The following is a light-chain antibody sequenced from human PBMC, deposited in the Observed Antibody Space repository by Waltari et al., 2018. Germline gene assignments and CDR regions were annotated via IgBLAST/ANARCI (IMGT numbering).Light chain of an antibody. CDR3: SSYTSSSTLNVV. Sequence: QSALTQPASVSGSPGQSITISCTGTSSDVGGYNYVSWYQQHPGNAPKLMIYDVSNRRSGVSNRFSGSKSGNTASLTISGLQAEDEADYYCSSYTSSSTLNVVFGGGTKLTVL. V-gene: IGLV2-14*01. CDR2: DVS. CDR1: SSDVGGYNY. J-gene: IGLJ2*01.